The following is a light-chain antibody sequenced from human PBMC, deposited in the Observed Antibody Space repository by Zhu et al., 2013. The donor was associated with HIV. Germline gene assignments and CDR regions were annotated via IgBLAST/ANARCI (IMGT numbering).Light chain of an antibody. Sequence: DIQMTQSPSSLSASVGDRVTITCRASRVISNYLAWYQQKPGKVPKLLIYAASTLQSGVPSRFSGSGSGTDFTLTISSLQPEDVATYYCQKYDNAPLTFGGGPRWRS. CDR3: QKYDNAPLT. CDR1: RVISNY. V-gene: IGKV1-27*01. J-gene: IGKJ4*01. CDR2: AAS.